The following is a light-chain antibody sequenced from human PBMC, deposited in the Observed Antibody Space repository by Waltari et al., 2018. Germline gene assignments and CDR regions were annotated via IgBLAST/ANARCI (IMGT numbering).Light chain of an antibody. V-gene: IGKV3-11*01. CDR2: GAS. J-gene: IGKJ1*01. CDR1: QSVSTY. Sequence: EIVLTQSPATLSLYPGERATLSCRASQSVSTYLAWYQQKPGQVPRLLIYGASNSATGIPARFSGSGSGTDFTLTISSLEPEDFAVYYCQQRISWLGWTFGQGTKVEIK. CDR3: QQRISWLGWT.